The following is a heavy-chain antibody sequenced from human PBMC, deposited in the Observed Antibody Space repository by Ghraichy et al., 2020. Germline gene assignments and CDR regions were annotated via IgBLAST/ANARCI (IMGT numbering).Heavy chain of an antibody. D-gene: IGHD4-17*01. V-gene: IGHV3-21*01. CDR2: ISSSSSYI. J-gene: IGHJ4*02. CDR1: GFTFSSYS. Sequence: GGSLRLSCAASGFTFSSYSMNWVRQAPGKGLEWVSSISSSSSYIYYADSVKGRFTISRDNAKNSLYLQMNSLRAEDTAVYYCARDPVYGDPPDYWGQGTLVTVSS. CDR3: ARDPVYGDPPDY.